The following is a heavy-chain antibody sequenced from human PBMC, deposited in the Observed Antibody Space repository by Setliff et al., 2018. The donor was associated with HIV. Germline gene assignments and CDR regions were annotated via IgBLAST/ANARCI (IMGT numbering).Heavy chain of an antibody. V-gene: IGHV4-4*07. CDR2: LYVSGDT. CDR1: DDPISSYY. Sequence: KSSETLSLTCYVTDDPISSYYWSWVRQPAGKGLEWIGRLYVSGDTNYNPSLKSRVTMSLDTSKKHFSLNLKSVTAADTAVYYCAPTGHRLLRGYMDVWGKGTTVTVSS. D-gene: IGHD2-15*01. J-gene: IGHJ6*03. CDR3: APTGHRLLRGYMDV.